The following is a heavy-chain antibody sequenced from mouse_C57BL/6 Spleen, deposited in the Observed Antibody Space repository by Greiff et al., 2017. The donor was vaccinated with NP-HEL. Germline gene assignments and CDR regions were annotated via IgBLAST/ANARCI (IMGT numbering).Heavy chain of an antibody. Sequence: QVQLQQPGAELVMPGASVKLSCKASGYTFTSYWMHWVKQRPGQGLEWIGEIDPSDSYTNYNQKFKGKSTLTVDKSSSTAYMQLSSLTSEDSAVYYCATYDGGAMDYWGQGTSVTVSS. CDR3: ATYDGGAMDY. CDR2: IDPSDSYT. V-gene: IGHV1-69*01. D-gene: IGHD2-12*01. J-gene: IGHJ4*01. CDR1: GYTFTSYW.